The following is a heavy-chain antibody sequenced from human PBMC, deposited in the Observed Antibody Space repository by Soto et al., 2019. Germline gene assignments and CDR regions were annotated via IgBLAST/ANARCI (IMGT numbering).Heavy chain of an antibody. Sequence: GASVKVSCKASGYTFTNYDINWVRQAPGQGPEWMGWMNPYSGNTGCAQRFQGRVTLTRDTSISTAYMELSSLKFDDTAVYYCARALVDSSSADYAYWGQGSLVTV. CDR3: ARALVDSSSADYAY. V-gene: IGHV1-8*01. CDR2: MNPYSGNT. J-gene: IGHJ4*02. D-gene: IGHD3-16*01. CDR1: GYTFTNYD.